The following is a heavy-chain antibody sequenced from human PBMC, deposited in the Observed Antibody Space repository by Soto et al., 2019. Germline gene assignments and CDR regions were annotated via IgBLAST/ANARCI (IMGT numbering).Heavy chain of an antibody. D-gene: IGHD3-22*01. J-gene: IGHJ4*02. CDR2: MNPDSGNT. V-gene: IGHV1-8*01. CDR1: GYTFTSHD. Sequence: QVQLVQSGAEVKKPGASVRVSCKASGYTFTSHDINWVRQATGQGLEWMGWMNPDSGNTEYAQNFQGRVTMTRNTSINTAYMELSSLRSEDTAVYYCVRGPYYDSSGHYWGSVVDYWGQGTLVTVSS. CDR3: VRGPYYDSSGHYWGSVVDY.